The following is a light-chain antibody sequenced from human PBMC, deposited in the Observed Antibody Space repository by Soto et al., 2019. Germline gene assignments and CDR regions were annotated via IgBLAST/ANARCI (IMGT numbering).Light chain of an antibody. CDR1: SNDVGSYNL. Sequence: QSALTQPASVSGSPGQSITISCTGTSNDVGSYNLVSWYQHHPGKAPKLMIFEGSKRPSGVSNRFSGSKSGNTASLTISGLQADDEADFYCCSYAGSNYYVFGTGTKVTVL. J-gene: IGLJ1*01. CDR2: EGS. CDR3: CSYAGSNYYV. V-gene: IGLV2-23*01.